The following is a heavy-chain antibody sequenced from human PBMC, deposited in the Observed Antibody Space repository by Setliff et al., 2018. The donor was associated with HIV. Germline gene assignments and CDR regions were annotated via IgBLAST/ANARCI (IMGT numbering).Heavy chain of an antibody. J-gene: IGHJ4*02. CDR1: GHSITSDYQ. Sequence: SETLSLTFTVSGHSITSDYQWGWIRQPPGKGLEWIGSIYHSGSTYYNPSLKSRVTISVDTTKSQISLKLISVTAADTAVFYCVRVDYGDYDFDYWGQGTLVTVSS. V-gene: IGHV4-38-2*02. CDR3: VRVDYGDYDFDY. CDR2: IYHSGST. D-gene: IGHD4-17*01.